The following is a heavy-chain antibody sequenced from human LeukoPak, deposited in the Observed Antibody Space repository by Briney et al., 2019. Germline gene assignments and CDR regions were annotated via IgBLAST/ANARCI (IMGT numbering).Heavy chain of an antibody. Sequence: GGSLRLSCAASAFTFSSYGMHWVRQAPGKGLEWVALISYDGSDKDYAKSVKGRFTISRDNSKNTLYLQMNSLRAEDTAVYYCAKSFWLFGEFSPFDYWGQGTLVTVSS. CDR3: AKSFWLFGEFSPFDY. J-gene: IGHJ4*02. V-gene: IGHV3-30*18. CDR2: ISYDGSDK. CDR1: AFTFSSYG. D-gene: IGHD3-10*02.